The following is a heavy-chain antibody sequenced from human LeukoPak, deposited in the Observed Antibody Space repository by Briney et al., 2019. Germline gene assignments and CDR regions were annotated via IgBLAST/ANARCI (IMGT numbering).Heavy chain of an antibody. CDR3: ARRAIAEGFDY. CDR1: GFTFSSYE. CDR2: ISSSGRTI. J-gene: IGHJ4*02. D-gene: IGHD6-13*01. Sequence: AGSLRLSCAVSGFTFSSYEMNWVRQAPGKGLEWVSYISSSGRTIYYADSVKGGFTISRDNAKNSLYLQMNSLRVEDTAVYYCARRAIAEGFDYWGQGTLVTVSS. V-gene: IGHV3-48*03.